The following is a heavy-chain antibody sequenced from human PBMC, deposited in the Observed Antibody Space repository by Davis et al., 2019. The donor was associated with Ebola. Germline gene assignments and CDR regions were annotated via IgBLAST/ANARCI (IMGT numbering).Heavy chain of an antibody. D-gene: IGHD6-13*01. Sequence: GESLKISCAASGFTFSSYAMSWVRQAPGKGLEWVSAISGSGGSTYYADSVKGRFTISRDNSKNTLYLQMNSLRAEDTAVYYCAKAKKQLALDYWGQGTLVTVSS. V-gene: IGHV3-23*01. CDR1: GFTFSSYA. CDR2: ISGSGGST. J-gene: IGHJ4*02. CDR3: AKAKKQLALDY.